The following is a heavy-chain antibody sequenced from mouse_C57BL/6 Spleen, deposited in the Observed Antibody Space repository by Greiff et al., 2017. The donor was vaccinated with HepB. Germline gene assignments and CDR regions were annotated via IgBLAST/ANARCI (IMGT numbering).Heavy chain of an antibody. CDR1: GYAFSSSW. CDR3: ARELYYDYDVYAMDY. J-gene: IGHJ4*01. Sequence: QVQLQQSGPELVKPGASVKISCKASGYAFSSSWMNWVKQRPGKGLEWIGRIYPGDGDTNYNGKFKGKATLTADKSSSTAYMQLSSLTSEDSAVYFCARELYYDYDVYAMDYWGQGTSVTVSS. CDR2: IYPGDGDT. D-gene: IGHD2-4*01. V-gene: IGHV1-82*01.